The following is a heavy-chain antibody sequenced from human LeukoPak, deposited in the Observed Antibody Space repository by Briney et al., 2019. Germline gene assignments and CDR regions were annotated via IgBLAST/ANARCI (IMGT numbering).Heavy chain of an antibody. D-gene: IGHD2-15*01. V-gene: IGHV3-33*01. J-gene: IGHJ5*02. CDR3: ARDSGKGGYWSVGSCYSTWSWFDP. CDR2: IWYDGSNE. CDR1: GFTSSSSA. Sequence: PGGSLRLSCAPSGFTSSSSAMHWVRQAPGKGLEWVALIWYDGSNEDYADPVKGRFTISRDNSKNTLYLQMSSLRAEESALYYCARDSGKGGYWSVGSCYSTWSWFDPWGQGNLVTVSS.